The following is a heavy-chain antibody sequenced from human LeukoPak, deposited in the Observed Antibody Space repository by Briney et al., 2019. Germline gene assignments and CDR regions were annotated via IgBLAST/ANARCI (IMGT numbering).Heavy chain of an antibody. Sequence: PGGSLRLSCAASGFTFSSYGMHWVRQAPGKGLEWVAVISYDGSNKYYADSVKGRFTISRDNSKNTLYLQMNSPRAEDTAVYYCAKGGGRSGCDYWGQGTLVTVSS. CDR3: AKGGGRSGCDY. CDR1: GFTFSSYG. J-gene: IGHJ4*02. V-gene: IGHV3-30*18. D-gene: IGHD6-19*01. CDR2: ISYDGSNK.